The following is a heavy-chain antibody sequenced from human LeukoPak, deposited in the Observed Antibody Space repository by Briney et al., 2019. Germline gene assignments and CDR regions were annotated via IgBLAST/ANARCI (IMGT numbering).Heavy chain of an antibody. CDR1: GFTFSSYG. V-gene: IGHV3-30*03. J-gene: IGHJ4*02. Sequence: GRSLRLSCAASGFTFSSYGMHWVRQALGKGLEWVAVISYDGSNKYYADSVKGRFTISRDNSKNTLYLQMNSLRAEDTAVYYCARYSGSQRGDFDYWGQGTLVTVSS. CDR3: ARYSGSQRGDFDY. CDR2: ISYDGSNK. D-gene: IGHD1-26*01.